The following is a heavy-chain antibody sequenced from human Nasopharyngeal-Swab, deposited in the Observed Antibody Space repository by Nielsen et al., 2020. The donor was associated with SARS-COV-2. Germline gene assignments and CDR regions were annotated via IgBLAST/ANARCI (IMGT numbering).Heavy chain of an antibody. J-gene: IGHJ6*03. CDR2: IIHSGGT. CDR1: GGSISSNTW. V-gene: IGHV4-4*02. Sequence: SETLSLTCAVSGGSISSNTWWGWVRQTPGMGLEGIGEIIHSGGTNYNPALKSRVTISVDKSKNQLSLEVTSVTAADTAVYYCSRHYYYYMDIWGKGTTVTVSS. CDR3: SRHYYYYMDI.